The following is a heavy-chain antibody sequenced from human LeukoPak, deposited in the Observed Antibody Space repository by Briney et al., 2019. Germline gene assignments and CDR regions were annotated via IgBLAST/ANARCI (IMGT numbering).Heavy chain of an antibody. V-gene: IGHV3-48*04. Sequence: GGSLRLSCAVSGFTFSNYNMNWVRQAPGKGLEWVSYISSTSSTIYSADSVKGRFSISRDNAKNSLFLQMNSLRVEDTAVYYCARDGIYVSGSKYYPLDFDYWGQGTLVTVSS. J-gene: IGHJ4*02. CDR3: ARDGIYVSGSKYYPLDFDY. CDR2: ISSTSSTI. D-gene: IGHD3-10*01. CDR1: GFTFSNYN.